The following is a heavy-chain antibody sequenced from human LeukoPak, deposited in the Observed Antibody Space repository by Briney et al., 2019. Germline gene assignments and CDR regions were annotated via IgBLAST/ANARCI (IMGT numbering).Heavy chain of an antibody. CDR3: AREGGYYDILTGYYTYYYYGMDV. CDR1: GFTFSSYA. V-gene: IGHV3-23*01. J-gene: IGHJ6*02. D-gene: IGHD3-9*01. Sequence: GASLRLPCAASGFTFSSYAMSWVRQAPGKGLEWVSAISGSGGSTYYADSVKGRFTISRDNAKNSLYLQMNSLRAEDTAVYYCAREGGYYDILTGYYTYYYYGMDVWGQGTTVTVSS. CDR2: ISGSGGST.